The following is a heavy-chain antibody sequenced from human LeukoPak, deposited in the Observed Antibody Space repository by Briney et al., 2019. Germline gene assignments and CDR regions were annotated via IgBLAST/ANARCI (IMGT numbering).Heavy chain of an antibody. CDR1: GFTLNSNA. J-gene: IGHJ4*02. Sequence: GGSLRLSCAVSGFTLNSNAMCWVRQAPGKGLEWVSAISRIGVTTYYADSVEGRFTISRDTSKNTQYLQMNTLRPEDTAVYYCAKEEVPNDYWGQGTLVTVSS. D-gene: IGHD2-2*01. CDR3: AKEEVPNDY. V-gene: IGHV3-23*01. CDR2: ISRIGVTT.